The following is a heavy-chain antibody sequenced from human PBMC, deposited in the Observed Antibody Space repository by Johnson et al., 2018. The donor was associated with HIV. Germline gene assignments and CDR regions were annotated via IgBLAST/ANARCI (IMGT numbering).Heavy chain of an antibody. V-gene: IGHV3-48*01. CDR1: GFSFDDYG. Sequence: VQLVESGGSVVRPGGSLRLSCAASGFSFDDYGMTWVRQAPGKGLEWVSYISSSGSPIYYADSVKGRFTISRESAKNTLYLQMNSLRAEDTAVYFCARTGDYGIDAFDIWGQGTMVTVSS. CDR3: ARTGDYGIDAFDI. J-gene: IGHJ3*02. D-gene: IGHD4-17*01. CDR2: ISSSGSPI.